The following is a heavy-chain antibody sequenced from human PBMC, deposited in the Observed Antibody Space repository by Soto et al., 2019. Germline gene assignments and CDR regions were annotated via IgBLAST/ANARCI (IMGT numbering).Heavy chain of an antibody. CDR1: GFIFSDFQ. D-gene: IGHD3-16*01. J-gene: IGHJ4*02. V-gene: IGHV3-21*01. CDR3: ARDNLAFQGAFDL. Sequence: VQLVQSGGGPVKPGGSLRLSCAASGFIFSDFQINWVRQAPGRGLEWLSSITGTSAFTHYADSIEGRFTISRDNPNNLLFLQMDNLRPEDTAVYYGARDNLAFQGAFDLWGQGTLVTVSS. CDR2: ITGTSAFT.